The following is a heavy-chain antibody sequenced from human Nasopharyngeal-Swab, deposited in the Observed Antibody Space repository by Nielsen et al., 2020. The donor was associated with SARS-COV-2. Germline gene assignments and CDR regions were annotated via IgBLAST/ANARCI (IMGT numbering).Heavy chain of an antibody. CDR2: ISAYNGNT. D-gene: IGHD3-3*01. J-gene: IGHJ6*03. V-gene: IGHV1-18*01. CDR3: ARDPYYDFWSVYYRYYYYYMDV. Sequence: ASVKISCKASGYTFTSYGISWVRQAPGQGLEWMGWISAYNGNTKYAQKFQGRVTMTTDTSTSTAYMQQKSLRSDDTAVYYCARDPYYDFWSVYYRYYYYYMDVWGKGTTVTVSS. CDR1: GYTFTSYG.